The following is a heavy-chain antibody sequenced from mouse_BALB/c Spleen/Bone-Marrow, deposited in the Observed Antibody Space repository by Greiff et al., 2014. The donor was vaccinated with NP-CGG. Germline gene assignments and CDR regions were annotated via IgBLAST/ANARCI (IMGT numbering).Heavy chain of an antibody. J-gene: IGHJ4*01. CDR2: ISSGSSTI. Sequence: DVKLVESGGGLVQPGGSRKLSCAASGFTFSSFGMHWVRQAPEKGLEWVAYISSGSSTIYYADTVKGRFTISRDNPKNTLFLQMTSLRSEDTAMYYCVAITTVVARYAMDYWGQGTSVTVSS. V-gene: IGHV5-17*02. D-gene: IGHD1-1*01. CDR3: VAITTVVARYAMDY. CDR1: GFTFSSFG.